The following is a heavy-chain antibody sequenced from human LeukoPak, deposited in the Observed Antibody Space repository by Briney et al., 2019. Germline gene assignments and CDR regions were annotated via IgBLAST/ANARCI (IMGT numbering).Heavy chain of an antibody. CDR2: IYYSGST. J-gene: IGHJ4*02. V-gene: IGHV4-59*01. Sequence: SETLSLTCTVSGGPISSYYWSWIRQPPGKGLEWIGYIYYSGSTNYNPSLKSRVTISVDTSKNQFSLKLSFVTAADTAVYYCARGLSHFDYWGQGSLVTVSS. CDR3: ARGLSHFDY. D-gene: IGHD2/OR15-2a*01. CDR1: GGPISSYY.